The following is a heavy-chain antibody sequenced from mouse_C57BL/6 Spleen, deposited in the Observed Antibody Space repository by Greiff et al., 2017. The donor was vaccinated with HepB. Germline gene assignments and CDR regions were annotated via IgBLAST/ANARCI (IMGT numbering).Heavy chain of an antibody. CDR1: GYAFSSSW. V-gene: IGHV1-82*01. CDR2: IYPGDGDT. CDR3: ADYGSSYGGYFDV. Sequence: QVQLKQSGPELVKPGASVKISCKASGYAFSSSWMNWVKQRPGKGLEWIGRIYPGDGDTNYNGKFKGKATLTADKSSSTAYMQLSSLTSEDSAVYFCADYGSSYGGYFDVWGTGTTVTVSS. D-gene: IGHD1-1*01. J-gene: IGHJ1*03.